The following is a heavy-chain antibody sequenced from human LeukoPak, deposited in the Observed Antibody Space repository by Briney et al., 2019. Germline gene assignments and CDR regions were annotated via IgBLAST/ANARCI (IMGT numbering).Heavy chain of an antibody. J-gene: IGHJ4*02. D-gene: IGHD7-27*01. Sequence: PGGSLRLSCAASEFTFSDHRMSWVRQAPGKGLECVANIKQDGSEQYYVDSVKGRFTISRDNAKNSVYLQMNSLRVEDTAVYYCAREDWGKVDYWGQGTLVTVSS. CDR2: IKQDGSEQ. V-gene: IGHV3-7*05. CDR3: AREDWGKVDY. CDR1: EFTFSDHR.